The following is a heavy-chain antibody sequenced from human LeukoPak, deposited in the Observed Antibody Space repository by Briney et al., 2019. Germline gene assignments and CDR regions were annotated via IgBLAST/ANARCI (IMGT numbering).Heavy chain of an antibody. CDR2: ISYDGSNK. V-gene: IGHV3-30*04. Sequence: GGSLRLSCAAPGFIFNNYAMHWVRQAPGKGLEWVAVISYDGSNKYYADSVKGRFTISRDNSKNTLYLQMNSLRAEDTAVYYCAKGAPQLVLRFLSLYYYYGMDVWGQGTTVTVSS. D-gene: IGHD3-3*01. CDR3: AKGAPQLVLRFLSLYYYYGMDV. J-gene: IGHJ6*02. CDR1: GFIFNNYA.